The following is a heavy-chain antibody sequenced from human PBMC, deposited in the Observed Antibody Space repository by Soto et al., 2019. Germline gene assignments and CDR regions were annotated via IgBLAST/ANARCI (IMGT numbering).Heavy chain of an antibody. V-gene: IGHV1-18*01. CDR3: ARKMGYSSPTTIDY. D-gene: IGHD6-19*01. J-gene: IGHJ4*02. Sequence: AASVKVSCKASGYTFTSYGISWVRQAPGQGLEWMGWISAYNGNTNYAQKLQGRVTMTTDTSTSTAYMELRSLRSDDTAVYYCARKMGYSSPTTIDYWGQGTLVTVSS. CDR2: ISAYNGNT. CDR1: GYTFTSYG.